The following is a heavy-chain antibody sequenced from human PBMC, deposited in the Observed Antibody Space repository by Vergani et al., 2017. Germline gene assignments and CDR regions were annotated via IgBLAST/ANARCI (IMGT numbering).Heavy chain of an antibody. V-gene: IGHV1-2*02. J-gene: IGHJ5*02. D-gene: IGHD2-2*03. CDR1: GYTFTGYY. CDR2: INPNSGVT. CDR3: ARDGYCSSTSCYGWFDP. Sequence: QVQLVQSGAEVKKPGASVKVSCKASGYTFTGYYMHWVRQAPGQGLEWMGWINPNSGVTNYAQKFQGRVTMTRDTSISTAYMELSRLRSDDTAVYYCARDGYCSSTSCYGWFDPWGQGTLVTVSS.